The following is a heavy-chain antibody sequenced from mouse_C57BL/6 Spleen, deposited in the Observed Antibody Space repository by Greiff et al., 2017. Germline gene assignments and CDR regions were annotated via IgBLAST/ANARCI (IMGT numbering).Heavy chain of an antibody. CDR1: GYTFTDYE. CDR3: TRSGYSSGYSDY. J-gene: IGHJ2*01. CDR2: IDPETGGT. D-gene: IGHD3-2*02. Sequence: VKLMESGAELVRPGASVTLSCKASGYTFTDYEMHWVKQTPVHGLEWIGAIDPETGGTAYNQKFKGKAILTADKSSSTAYMELRSLTSEDSAVYYCTRSGYSSGYSDYWGQGTTRTVSS. V-gene: IGHV1-15*01.